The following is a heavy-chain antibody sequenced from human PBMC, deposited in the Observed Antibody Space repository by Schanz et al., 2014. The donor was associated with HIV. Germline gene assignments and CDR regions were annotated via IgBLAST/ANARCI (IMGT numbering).Heavy chain of an antibody. Sequence: QVQLVQSGAEVKMPGASVKVSCKASGFTLTSYAIVWVRQAPGQGLEWMGWISGYNGATDYAQKVQGRVTLTADTSTNTAYMELRSLSSDDTAVYYCARRGTAVAAANLEWGQGTLVTVSS. J-gene: IGHJ4*02. D-gene: IGHD6-13*01. V-gene: IGHV1-18*01. CDR1: GFTLTSYA. CDR3: ARRGTAVAAANLE. CDR2: ISGYNGAT.